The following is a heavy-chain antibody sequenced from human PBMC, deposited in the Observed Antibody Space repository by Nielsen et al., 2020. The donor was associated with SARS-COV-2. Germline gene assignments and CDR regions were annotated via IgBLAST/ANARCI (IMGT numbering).Heavy chain of an antibody. D-gene: IGHD2-8*02. CDR2: SYHSGST. CDR3: ATRYCTGSTCNIGSFDY. V-gene: IGHV4-39*01. J-gene: IGHJ4*02. Sequence: SETLSLTCTVSGVSSSYYWGWLRQPPGKGLEWIGTSYHSGSTYYSPSLESRVTMSVDTSKNQFSLRLSSVTAADTAVYYCATRYCTGSTCNIGSFDYWGQGALVTVSS. CDR1: GVSSSYY.